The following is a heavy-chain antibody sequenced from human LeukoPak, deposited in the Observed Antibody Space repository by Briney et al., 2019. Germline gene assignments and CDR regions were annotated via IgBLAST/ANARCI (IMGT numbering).Heavy chain of an antibody. CDR1: GGSISSGDYY. CDR3: ARGAPGFGELS. CDR2: IYYSGST. J-gene: IGHJ4*02. D-gene: IGHD3-10*01. V-gene: IGHV4-30-4*01. Sequence: SETLSLTCTVSGGSISSGDYYWSWIRQPPGKGLEWIGYIYYSGSTYYNPSLKSRVTISVDTSKNQFSLKLSSVTAADTAVYYCARGAPGFGELSWGQGTLVTVSS.